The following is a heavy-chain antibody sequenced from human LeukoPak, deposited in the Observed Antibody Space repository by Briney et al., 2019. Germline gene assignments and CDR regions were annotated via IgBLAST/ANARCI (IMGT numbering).Heavy chain of an antibody. CDR2: ISYDGSNK. CDR1: GFTFSSYG. V-gene: IGHV3-30*18. Sequence: GRSLRLSCAASGFTFSSYGMHWVRQAPGKGLEWVAVISYDGSNKYYADSVKGRFTISRDNSKNTLYLQMNSLRAEDTAVYYCAKDEMVTRTLYYFDYWGQGTLVTVSS. D-gene: IGHD4-23*01. CDR3: AKDEMVTRTLYYFDY. J-gene: IGHJ4*02.